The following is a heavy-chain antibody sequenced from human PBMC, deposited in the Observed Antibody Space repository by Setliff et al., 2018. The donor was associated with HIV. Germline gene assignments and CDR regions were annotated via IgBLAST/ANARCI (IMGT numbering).Heavy chain of an antibody. CDR2: IHFTGSS. Sequence: KPSETLSLTCTVSGASIWNYYWSWIRQAPGKGLEWIGFIHFTGSSNYNPSLKSRVTISIDTSKHQFSLKLTSVTAADTAVYYCARLRGRSLRGRVFDIWGQGTLVTVSS. CDR1: GASIWNYY. V-gene: IGHV4-59*08. CDR3: ARLRGRSLRGRVFDI. D-gene: IGHD1-26*01. J-gene: IGHJ4*02.